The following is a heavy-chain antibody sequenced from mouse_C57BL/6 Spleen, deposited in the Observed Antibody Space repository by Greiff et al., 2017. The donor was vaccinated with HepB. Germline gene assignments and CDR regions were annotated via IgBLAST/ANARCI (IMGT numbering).Heavy chain of an antibody. Sequence: QVQLQQPGAELVMPGASVKLSCKASGYTFTSYWMHWVKQRPGQGLEWIGEIDPSDSYTNYNQKFKGKSTLTVDKSSSTAYMQLSSLTSEDSAVYYCARWATTVVATGYFDYWGQGTTLTVSS. CDR2: IDPSDSYT. CDR1: GYTFTSYW. J-gene: IGHJ2*01. CDR3: ARWATTVVATGYFDY. V-gene: IGHV1-69*01. D-gene: IGHD1-1*01.